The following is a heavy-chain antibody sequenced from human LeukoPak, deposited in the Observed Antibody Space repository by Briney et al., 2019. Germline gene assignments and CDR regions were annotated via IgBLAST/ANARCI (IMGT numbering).Heavy chain of an antibody. Sequence: PSETLSLTCAVYGGSFSGYYWSWIRQPPGKGLEWIGEINHSGSTNYNPSLKSRVTISVDTSKNQFSLKLSSVTAADTAVYYCARGLYYYGSGSWNYYYYYMDVWGKGTTVTVSS. CDR3: ARGLYYYGSGSWNYYYYYMDV. CDR1: GGSFSGYY. D-gene: IGHD3-10*01. V-gene: IGHV4-34*01. CDR2: INHSGST. J-gene: IGHJ6*03.